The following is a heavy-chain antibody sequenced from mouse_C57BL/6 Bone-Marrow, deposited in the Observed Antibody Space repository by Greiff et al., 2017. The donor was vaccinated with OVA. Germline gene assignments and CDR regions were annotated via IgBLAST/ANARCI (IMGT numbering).Heavy chain of an antibody. Sequence: DVQLVESGGGLVQPKGSLKLSCAASGFSFNTYAMNWVRQAPGKGLEWVARIRSKSNNYATYYADSVKDRFTISRDDSESMLYLQMNNLKTEDTAMYYCVSPYDDYDECYAMDYWGQGTSVTVSS. D-gene: IGHD2-4*01. CDR1: GFSFNTYA. V-gene: IGHV10-1*01. CDR3: VSPYDDYDECYAMDY. J-gene: IGHJ4*01. CDR2: IRSKSNNYAT.